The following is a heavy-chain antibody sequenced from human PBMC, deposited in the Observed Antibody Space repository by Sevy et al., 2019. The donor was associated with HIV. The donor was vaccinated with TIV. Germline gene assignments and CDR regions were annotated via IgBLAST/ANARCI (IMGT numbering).Heavy chain of an antibody. J-gene: IGHJ4*02. V-gene: IGHV3-23*01. CDR3: AKGRIPSIGTLGPFDS. D-gene: IGHD6-6*01. Sequence: GSLRLSCSASGFSLSNYSMSWVRQAPGKGLEWISKKTGGACVTYYADSVKGRLTIPRDNSKNTLFLQMNGLRAEDTALYYCAKGRIPSIGTLGPFDSWGQGTLVTVSS. CDR2: KTGGACVT. CDR1: GFSLSNYS.